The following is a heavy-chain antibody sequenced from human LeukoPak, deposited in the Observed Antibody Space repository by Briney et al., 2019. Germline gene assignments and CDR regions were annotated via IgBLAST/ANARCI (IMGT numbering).Heavy chain of an antibody. CDR3: ASSLNDIVVVPAAMSWFDP. J-gene: IGHJ5*02. D-gene: IGHD2-2*01. CDR2: IIPIFGTA. CDR1: GGTFSSYA. V-gene: IGHV1-69*13. Sequence: SVKVSCKASGGTFSSYAISWVRQAPGQGLEWMGGIIPIFGTANYAQKFQGRVTITADESTSTTYMELSSLRSEDTAVYYCASSLNDIVVVPAAMSWFDPWGQGTLVTVSS.